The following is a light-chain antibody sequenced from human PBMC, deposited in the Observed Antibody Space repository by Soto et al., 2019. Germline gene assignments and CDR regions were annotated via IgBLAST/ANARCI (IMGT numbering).Light chain of an antibody. CDR1: TSSIGAGYD. Sequence: QSVLTQPPSVSGAPGQRVTISCTGSTSSIGAGYDVHWYQQVPGTSPKLLIYEDSNRPSGVPDRFSGSKSGTSASLAITGLQAEDEADYYCQSYDSTMSRYVFGDGTKVTVL. CDR2: EDS. J-gene: IGLJ1*01. CDR3: QSYDSTMSRYV. V-gene: IGLV1-40*01.